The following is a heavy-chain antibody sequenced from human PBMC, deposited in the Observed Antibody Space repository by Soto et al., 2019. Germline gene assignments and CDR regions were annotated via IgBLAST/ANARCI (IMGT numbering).Heavy chain of an antibody. Sequence: GGSLRLSCAASDFTVSTNYMSWVRQAPGKGLEWVSVIYHGGSTYYADSVKGRFTISRDHSKNTLYLQMNSLRAEDTAVYYCARTLVYCTQGICYGYHYYGMDVWGQGTTVTVSS. V-gene: IGHV3-53*01. CDR2: IYHGGST. CDR1: DFTVSTNY. J-gene: IGHJ6*02. CDR3: ARTLVYCTQGICYGYHYYGMDV. D-gene: IGHD2-8*01.